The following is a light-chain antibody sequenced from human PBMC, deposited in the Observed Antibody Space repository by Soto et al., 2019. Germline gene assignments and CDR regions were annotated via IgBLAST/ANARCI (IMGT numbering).Light chain of an antibody. Sequence: DIQLTQSPSFLSACVGDRVSITCRASQDIITYLGWYQQKPGKAPNVLIYGASTLQSGVPSRFSGSGSGTEFTLTISSLQPEDFATYYCQQLHSYPLTFGGGTQVEIK. CDR1: QDIITY. CDR2: GAS. J-gene: IGKJ4*01. V-gene: IGKV1-9*01. CDR3: QQLHSYPLT.